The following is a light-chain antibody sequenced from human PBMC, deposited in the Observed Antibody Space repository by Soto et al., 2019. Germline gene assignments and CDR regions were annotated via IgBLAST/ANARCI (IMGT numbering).Light chain of an antibody. V-gene: IGKV1-5*01. CDR1: QSVSGW. CDR2: AAS. Sequence: DIQMTQSPSTLSASVGDTVTVTCRASQSVSGWLAWYQQKPGKAPELLIFAASTLQSGVPSRFSGSGSGTEFTLTISSLQPEDFATYYCQQVNSYPVTFGGGTKVDIK. J-gene: IGKJ4*01. CDR3: QQVNSYPVT.